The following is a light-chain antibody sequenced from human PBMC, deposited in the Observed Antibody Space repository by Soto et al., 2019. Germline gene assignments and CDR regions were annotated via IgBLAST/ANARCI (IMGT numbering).Light chain of an antibody. J-gene: IGKJ5*01. CDR1: QSFGGSY. Sequence: IVLTQSPRTLSLSPGAMASLSCRASQSFGGSYLAWYQQKPGQAPRLLIYGASTRATGIPDRFSGSGSGTNFTLTVSRLEPEDFAVYYCQQYGRSRTFGQGTRLEI. V-gene: IGKV3-20*01. CDR2: GAS. CDR3: QQYGRSRT.